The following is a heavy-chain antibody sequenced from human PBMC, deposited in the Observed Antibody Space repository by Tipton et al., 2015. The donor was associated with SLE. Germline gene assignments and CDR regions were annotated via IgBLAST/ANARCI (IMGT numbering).Heavy chain of an antibody. CDR1: GGSFSGYY. CDR3: ARGDYGSGSYPY. Sequence: LRLSCAVYGGSFSGYYWSWIRQPPGKGLEWIGEINHSGSTNYNPSLKSRFTISLDTSKNQFSLKLSSVTAADTAVYYCARGDYGSGSYPYWGQGTLVTVSS. V-gene: IGHV4-34*01. J-gene: IGHJ4*02. CDR2: INHSGST. D-gene: IGHD3-10*01.